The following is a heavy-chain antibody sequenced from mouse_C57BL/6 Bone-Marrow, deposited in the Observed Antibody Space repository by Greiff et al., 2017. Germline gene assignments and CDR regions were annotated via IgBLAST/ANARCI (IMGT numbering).Heavy chain of an antibody. CDR2: IRSKSSTYAT. Sequence: EVKLVESGGGLVQPKGSLKLSCAASGFTFNTYAMHWVRQAPGKGLEWVARIRSKSSTYATYYADSVKDRLTISRDDSQSMLYLQMNNLKTEDTAMYYCVRDSSGFAYWGQGTLVTVSA. J-gene: IGHJ3*01. V-gene: IGHV10-3*01. D-gene: IGHD3-2*02. CDR3: VRDSSGFAY. CDR1: GFTFNTYA.